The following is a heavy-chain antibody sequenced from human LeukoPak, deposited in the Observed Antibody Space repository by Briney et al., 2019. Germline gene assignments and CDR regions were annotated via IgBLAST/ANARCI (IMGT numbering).Heavy chain of an antibody. CDR2: INPNSGGT. D-gene: IGHD4-17*01. J-gene: IGHJ4*02. CDR1: GYTFTGYY. CDR3: ARDGNYGDYYY. Sequence: ASVKVSCTASGYTFTGYYMHWVRQAPRQGLEWMGRINPNSGGTNYAQKFQGRVTMTRDTSIGTAYMELSRLRSDDTAVYYCARDGNYGDYYYWGQGTLVTVSS. V-gene: IGHV1-2*06.